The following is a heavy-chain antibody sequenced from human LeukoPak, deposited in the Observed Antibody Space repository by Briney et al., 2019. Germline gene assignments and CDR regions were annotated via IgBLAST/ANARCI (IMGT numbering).Heavy chain of an antibody. CDR3: ARSNCNSCYLGVWYYFDY. CDR1: GITVSSNY. D-gene: IGHD1/OR15-1a*01. V-gene: IGHV3-66*01. J-gene: IGHJ4*02. CDR2: MYSDSRT. Sequence: PGGSLRLSCAASGITVSSNYMSWVRQAPGKGLEWVSVMYSDSRTYYADSVKGGFTISRDNSKNTLYLEMNSLRAEDTAVYYCARSNCNSCYLGVWYYFDYWGQGALVTVSS.